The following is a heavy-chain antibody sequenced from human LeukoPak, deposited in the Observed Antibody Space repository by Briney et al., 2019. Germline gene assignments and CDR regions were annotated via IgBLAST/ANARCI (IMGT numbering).Heavy chain of an antibody. Sequence: SETLSLTCAVSGYSISSGYYWGWIRQPPGKGLEWIGSIYHSGSTYYNPSLKSRVTISVDTSKNQFSLKLSSVTAADKAVYYCARRSFLDYWGQGTLVTVSS. J-gene: IGHJ4*02. CDR2: IYHSGST. V-gene: IGHV4-38-2*01. D-gene: IGHD2/OR15-2a*01. CDR1: GYSISSGYY. CDR3: ARRSFLDY.